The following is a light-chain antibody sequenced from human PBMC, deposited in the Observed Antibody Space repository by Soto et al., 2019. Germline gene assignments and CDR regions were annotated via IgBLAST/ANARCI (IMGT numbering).Light chain of an antibody. Sequence: QSVLTQPPSVSGAPGQRVTISCTGSSSNIGAGYDVHWYQQLPGTAPKVLIYGDSNRPSGVPDRFSGSKSATSASLAITGLQAEDEADYYCQSYDSNLTGVVFGGGTQLTVL. CDR1: SSNIGAGYD. J-gene: IGLJ2*01. V-gene: IGLV1-40*01. CDR2: GDS. CDR3: QSYDSNLTGVV.